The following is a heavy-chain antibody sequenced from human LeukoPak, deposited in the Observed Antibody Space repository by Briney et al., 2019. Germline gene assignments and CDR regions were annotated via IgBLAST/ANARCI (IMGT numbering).Heavy chain of an antibody. CDR2: IYNSGTT. J-gene: IGHJ6*03. V-gene: IGHV4-39*01. Sequence: SETLSLICSVSGGSISSSNYYWGWIRQPPGKGLEWIGTIYNSGTTYYNPSLESRVTISEDMSKNQFSLTLRSVTAADTAVYYCARQISDYYYYYIDVWGKGTTVTVSS. CDR1: GGSISSSNYY. D-gene: IGHD3-10*01. CDR3: ARQISDYYYYYIDV.